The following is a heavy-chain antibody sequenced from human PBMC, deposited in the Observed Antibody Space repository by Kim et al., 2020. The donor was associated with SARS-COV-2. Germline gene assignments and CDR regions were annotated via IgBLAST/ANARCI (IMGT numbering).Heavy chain of an antibody. Sequence: SETLSLTCAVYGGSFSGYYWSWIRQPPGKGLEWIGEINHSGSTNYNPSLKSRVTISVDTSKNQFSLKLSSVTAADTAVYYCARVGLKTYITMVRGAPIQYGMDVWGQGTTVTVSS. CDR1: GGSFSGYY. CDR2: INHSGST. CDR3: ARVGLKTYITMVRGAPIQYGMDV. V-gene: IGHV4-34*01. J-gene: IGHJ6*02. D-gene: IGHD3-10*01.